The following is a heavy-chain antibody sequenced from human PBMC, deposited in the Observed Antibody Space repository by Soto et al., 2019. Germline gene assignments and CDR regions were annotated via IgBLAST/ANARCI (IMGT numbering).Heavy chain of an antibody. CDR3: AKNSLPWFWELLDYFDY. J-gene: IGHJ4*02. Sequence: QVQLVESGGGVVQPGRSLRLSCAASGFTFSSYGMHWVRQAPGKGLEWVAVISYDGSNKYYADSVKGRFTISRDNSKNTLYLQMNGLRAEDTAVYYCAKNSLPWFWELLDYFDYSGQGTLVTVSS. CDR1: GFTFSSYG. D-gene: IGHD3-10*01. CDR2: ISYDGSNK. V-gene: IGHV3-30*18.